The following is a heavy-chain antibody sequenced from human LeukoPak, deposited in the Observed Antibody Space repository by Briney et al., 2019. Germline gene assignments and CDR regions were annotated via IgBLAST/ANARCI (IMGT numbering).Heavy chain of an antibody. Sequence: GGSLRLSCAASGFTVSSNYMSWVRQAPGKGLEWVSAISGSGGSTYYADSVKGRFTISRDNSKNTLYLQMNSLRAEDTAVYYCAKVNGIAAGGAFDIWGQGTMVTVSS. D-gene: IGHD6-13*01. V-gene: IGHV3-23*01. CDR3: AKVNGIAAGGAFDI. J-gene: IGHJ3*02. CDR1: GFTVSSNY. CDR2: ISGSGGST.